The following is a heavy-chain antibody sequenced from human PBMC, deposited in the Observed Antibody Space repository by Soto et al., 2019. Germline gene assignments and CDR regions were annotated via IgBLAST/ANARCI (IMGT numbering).Heavy chain of an antibody. CDR3: TRRARIGKQLWLPFDS. CDR2: MNPNSGNT. V-gene: IGHV1-8*01. D-gene: IGHD3-22*01. CDR1: GYTFREYD. Sequence: ASLKVSCKASGYTFREYDINWVRQGSGQGLEWMGWMNPNSGNTAYAQKFQGRVTMTGDTTTNTAYMELSSLTSADTAVYYCTRRARIGKQLWLPFDSWAQGTLVTVSS. J-gene: IGHJ4*02.